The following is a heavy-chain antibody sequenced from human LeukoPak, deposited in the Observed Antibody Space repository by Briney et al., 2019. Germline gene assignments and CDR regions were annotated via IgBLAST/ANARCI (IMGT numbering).Heavy chain of an antibody. V-gene: IGHV1-2*02. CDR1: GYTFTGYY. CDR2: INPNSGGT. J-gene: IGHJ4*02. CDR3: AGGLAVYSSGWSYDY. Sequence: VASVTVSCKASGYTFTGYYMHWVRQAPGQGLEWMGWINPNSGGTNYAQKFQGRVTMTRDTSISTAYMELSRLRSDDTAVYYCAGGLAVYSSGWSYDYWGQGTLVTVSS. D-gene: IGHD6-19*01.